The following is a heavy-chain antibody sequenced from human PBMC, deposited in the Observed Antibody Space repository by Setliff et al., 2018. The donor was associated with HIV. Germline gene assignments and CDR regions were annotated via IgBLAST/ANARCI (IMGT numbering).Heavy chain of an antibody. D-gene: IGHD3-9*01. CDR1: GYIFSTYG. Sequence: ASVKVSCKASGYIFSTYGISWVRQAPGQGLEWMGWIRSYNGNTNYAQKFQGRVTMTTDTSTSTVYMELRSLRSDDTAVYYCARDLDILTGYYWGLDYWGQGTLVTVSS. CDR2: IRSYNGNT. J-gene: IGHJ4*02. CDR3: ARDLDILTGYYWGLDY. V-gene: IGHV1-18*01.